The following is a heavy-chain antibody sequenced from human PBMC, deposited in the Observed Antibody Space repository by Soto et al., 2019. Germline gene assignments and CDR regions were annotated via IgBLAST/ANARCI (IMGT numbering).Heavy chain of an antibody. CDR1: GYPFTSYY. J-gene: IGHJ4*02. D-gene: IGHD6-13*01. CDR3: SREMYTISGSPFDY. V-gene: IGHV1-46*01. CDR2: INTSDGST. Sequence: ASVKVSCKASGYPFTSYYVHWGRQAPGQGLEWMGFINTSDGSTSYPQKFQGRVTMTRDTSTSTVYMVVSSLRSEAKAVYYCSREMYTISGSPFDYWGQRTLVTVSS.